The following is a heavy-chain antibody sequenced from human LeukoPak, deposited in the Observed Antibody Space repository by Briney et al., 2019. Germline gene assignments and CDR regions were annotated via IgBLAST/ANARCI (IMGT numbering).Heavy chain of an antibody. D-gene: IGHD2-8*01. CDR3: AKTPDYCTNGVCYTLHYFDY. CDR2: ISGDGDGT. J-gene: IGHJ4*02. Sequence: GGSLRLSCAASGFTFSNYAMTWVRQAPGKGLEWVSTISGDGDGTHYADSVRGRFTISRDDSKSTLYLQMNSLRAEDTAVYYCAKTPDYCTNGVCYTLHYFDYWGQGTLVTVSS. CDR1: GFTFSNYA. V-gene: IGHV3-23*01.